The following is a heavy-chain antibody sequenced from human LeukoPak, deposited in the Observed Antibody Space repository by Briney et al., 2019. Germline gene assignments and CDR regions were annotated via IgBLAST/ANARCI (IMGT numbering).Heavy chain of an antibody. D-gene: IGHD4-23*01. J-gene: IGHJ5*02. Sequence: ASVKVSCKASGGTFSSYAISWVRQAPGQGLEWMGGMIPIFGTAKYAQKFQGRVTITTDESTSTVYMELSSLRSEDTAVYYCARDTGLLRGTNWFDPWGQGTLVTVSS. V-gene: IGHV1-69*05. CDR1: GGTFSSYA. CDR2: MIPIFGTA. CDR3: ARDTGLLRGTNWFDP.